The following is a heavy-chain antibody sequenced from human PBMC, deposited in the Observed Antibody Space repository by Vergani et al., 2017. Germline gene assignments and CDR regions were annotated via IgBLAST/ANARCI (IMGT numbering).Heavy chain of an antibody. D-gene: IGHD2-21*01. V-gene: IGHV5-51*01. CDR3: TRHVPCGDGACLHLDH. J-gene: IGHJ4*02. CDR1: ESSFISNE. Sequence: EVMLVQSGAEVNKPGASLKISCKYSESSFISNEIAWVRQMSGKGLQWMGNINRINSKIAYSPSFQGQAIMSLEKSITTAYLQWRSLKSSDTAIYYCTRHVPCGDGACLHLDHWDQGTHVTVSS. CDR2: INRINSKI.